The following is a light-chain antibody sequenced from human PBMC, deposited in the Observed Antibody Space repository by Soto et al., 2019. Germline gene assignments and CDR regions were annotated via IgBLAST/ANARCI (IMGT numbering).Light chain of an antibody. CDR3: SSYTNINTRACV. CDR1: SGDMGSYNR. J-gene: IGLJ1*01. V-gene: IGLV2-14*01. CDR2: EVT. Sequence: QSVLTQPASVSGSPGQSITISCTGTSGDMGSYNRVPWYQQHPGKAPKLIIYEVTDRPSGVSNRFSGSKSGNTASLTISGLQAEDEAEYYCSSYTNINTRACVFGTGTKVTVL.